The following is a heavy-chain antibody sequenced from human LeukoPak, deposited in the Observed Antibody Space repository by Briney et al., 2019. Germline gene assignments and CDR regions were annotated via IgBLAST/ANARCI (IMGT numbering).Heavy chain of an antibody. CDR1: GGSISSSSYY. V-gene: IGHV4-39*02. J-gene: IGHJ4*02. Sequence: PSETLSLTCTVSGGSISSSSYYWGWIRQPPGKGLEWIGYIYYSGSTYYNPSLKSRVTMSVDTSKNQFSLKLTSVTAADTAVYYCAREGSMIVVAFDYWGQGTLVTVSS. D-gene: IGHD3-22*01. CDR3: AREGSMIVVAFDY. CDR2: IYYSGST.